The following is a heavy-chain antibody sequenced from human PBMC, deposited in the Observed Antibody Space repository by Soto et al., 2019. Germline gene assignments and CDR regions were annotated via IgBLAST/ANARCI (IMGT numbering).Heavy chain of an antibody. CDR2: INPFKGDT. V-gene: IGHV1-18*01. J-gene: IGHJ3*01. CDR1: GYTFRTYG. CDR3: ARVKVPAAILGAFDL. D-gene: IGHD2-2*02. Sequence: VNFSGKTSGYTFRTYGMTGVRQATGQGLDWMGWINPFKGDTNSAARFQDRVTMTTDTSTRTAYMELRSLRSDDTAVYYCARVKVPAAILGAFDLWGQGTLVTV.